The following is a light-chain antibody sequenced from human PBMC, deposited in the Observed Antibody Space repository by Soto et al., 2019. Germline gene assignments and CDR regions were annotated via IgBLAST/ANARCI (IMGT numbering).Light chain of an antibody. J-gene: IGLJ2*01. CDR2: EVS. Sequence: QSALAQPASVSGSPGPSITISCTGTSSDVGSYNLVSWYQQHPGKAPKLMSYEVSKRPSGVSNCFSGSKSGNTASLTISGLQAEDEADYYCCSYAGSSTYVVFGGGTKVTVL. V-gene: IGLV2-23*02. CDR3: CSYAGSSTYVV. CDR1: SSDVGSYNL.